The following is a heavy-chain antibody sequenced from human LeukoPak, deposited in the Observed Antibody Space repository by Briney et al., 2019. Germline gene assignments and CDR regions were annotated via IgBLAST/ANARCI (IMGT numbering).Heavy chain of an antibody. CDR1: GFTFSSYS. CDR3: ARGPRGYSYGYAFDT. V-gene: IGHV3-21*01. J-gene: IGHJ3*02. Sequence: GGSLRLSCAASGFTFSSYSMNWVRQAPGKGLEWVSSISSSSSYIYYADSVKGRFTISRDNAKNSLYLQMNSLRAEDTAVYYCARGPRGYSYGYAFDTWGQGTMVTVSS. D-gene: IGHD5-18*01. CDR2: ISSSSSYI.